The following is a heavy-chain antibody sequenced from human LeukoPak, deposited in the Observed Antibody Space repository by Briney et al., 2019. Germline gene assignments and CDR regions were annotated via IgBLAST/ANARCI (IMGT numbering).Heavy chain of an antibody. CDR2: IYTSGST. J-gene: IGHJ4*02. Sequence: SETLSLTCTVSGGSISSYYWSWIQQPAGKGLEWIGRIYTSGSTNYNPSLKSRVTMSVDTSKNQFSLKLSSVTAADTAVYYCASGHSSSWAADYWGQGTLVTVSS. V-gene: IGHV4-4*07. CDR3: ASGHSSSWAADY. D-gene: IGHD6-13*01. CDR1: GGSISSYY.